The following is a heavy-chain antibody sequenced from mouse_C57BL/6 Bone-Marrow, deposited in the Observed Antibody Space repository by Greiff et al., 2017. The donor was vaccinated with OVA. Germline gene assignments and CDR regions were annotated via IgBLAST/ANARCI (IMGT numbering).Heavy chain of an antibody. V-gene: IGHV6-6*01. CDR1: GFTFSDAW. Sequence: EVMLVESGGGLVQPGGSMKLSCAASGFTFSDAWMDWVRQSPEKGLEWVAEIRNKANNHATYYAESVKGRFTISRDDSKSSVYLQMNSLRAEDTGIYYCTRGIYYYGFDYWGQGTTLTVSS. D-gene: IGHD1-1*01. CDR3: TRGIYYYGFDY. J-gene: IGHJ2*01. CDR2: IRNKANNHAT.